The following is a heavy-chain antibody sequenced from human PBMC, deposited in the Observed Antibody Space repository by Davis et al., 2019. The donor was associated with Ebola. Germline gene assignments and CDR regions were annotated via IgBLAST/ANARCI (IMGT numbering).Heavy chain of an antibody. D-gene: IGHD3-22*01. CDR3: ARVIYYYDSSGYSDY. CDR2: ISAYNGNT. J-gene: IGHJ4*02. CDR1: GYTFTSYG. V-gene: IGHV1-18*01. Sequence: ASVKVSCKASGYTFTSYGISWVRQAPGQGLEWMGWISAYNGNTNYAQKFQDRVTMTRDTSTSTVYMELSSLRSEDTAVYYCARVIYYYDSSGYSDYWGQGTLVTVSS.